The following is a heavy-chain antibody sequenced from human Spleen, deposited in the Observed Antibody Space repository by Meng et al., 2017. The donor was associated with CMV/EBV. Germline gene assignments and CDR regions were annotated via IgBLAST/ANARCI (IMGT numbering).Heavy chain of an antibody. D-gene: IGHD6-13*01. CDR2: ISFDGRNK. CDR1: ELSSSSYT. J-gene: IGHJ4*02. V-gene: IGHV3-30*04. Sequence: SELSSSSYTMHGVRQAPGRGLGWVAVISFDGRNKYYADSVAGRFTISRDKSKTTLYLQINSLRAEDTAVYYCARDHVQQEGRDYFDRWGQGTLVTVSS. CDR3: ARDHVQQEGRDYFDR.